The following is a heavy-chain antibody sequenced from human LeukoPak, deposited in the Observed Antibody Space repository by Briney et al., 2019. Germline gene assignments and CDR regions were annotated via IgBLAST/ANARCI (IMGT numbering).Heavy chain of an antibody. CDR3: ARGARAGYNLEPFDY. V-gene: IGHV4-59*08. D-gene: IGHD5-24*01. CDR2: IYYSGST. Sequence: SETLSLTCTVSGGSMSSYYWSWIRQPPGKGLEWIGYIYYSGSTKYNTSLKSRVHISVDTSKNQFSLKLSSVTAADTAVYCARGARAGYNLEPFDYWGQGTLVTVSS. CDR1: GGSMSSYY. J-gene: IGHJ4*02.